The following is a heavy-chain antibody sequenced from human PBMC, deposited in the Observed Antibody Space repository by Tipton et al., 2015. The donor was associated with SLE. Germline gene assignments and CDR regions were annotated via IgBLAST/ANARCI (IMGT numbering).Heavy chain of an antibody. D-gene: IGHD6-19*01. J-gene: IGHJ5*02. Sequence: TLSLTCAVYGGSFSGYYWSWIRQPPGKGLEWIGEINHSGSTNYNPSLKSRVTISVDTSKNQFSLKLSSVTAADTAVYYCASFSSGSWNWFDPWGQGTLVTVSS. CDR1: GGSFSGYY. CDR3: ASFSSGSWNWFDP. CDR2: INHSGST. V-gene: IGHV4-34*01.